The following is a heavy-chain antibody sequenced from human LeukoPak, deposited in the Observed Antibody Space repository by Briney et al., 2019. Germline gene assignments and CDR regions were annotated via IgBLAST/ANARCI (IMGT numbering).Heavy chain of an antibody. CDR2: IWYNGSIK. CDR3: VRARGSG. Sequence: GRSLRLSCAASGFTFSSYGMHWVRQAPGKGLEWVAVIWYNGSIKYYADSVKGRFTISRDNSKNTLWLQMNSLRAEDTAVYYCVRARGSGWGQGTLVTVSS. V-gene: IGHV3-33*01. J-gene: IGHJ4*02. D-gene: IGHD3-10*01. CDR1: GFTFSSYG.